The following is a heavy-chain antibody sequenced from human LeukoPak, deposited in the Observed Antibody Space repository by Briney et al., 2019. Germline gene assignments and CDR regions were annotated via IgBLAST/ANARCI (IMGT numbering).Heavy chain of an antibody. CDR1: GGSISSYY. V-gene: IGHV4-59*12. Sequence: SETLSLTCTVSGGSISSYYWSWIRQPPGKGLEWTGNIYYSGSTYYNESLKSRVIISVDTSRNQFSLKLNSVTAADTAVYYCARIRGAGDFDFWGQGALVTVSS. CDR2: IYYSGST. CDR3: ARIRGAGDFDF. J-gene: IGHJ4*02. D-gene: IGHD3-10*01.